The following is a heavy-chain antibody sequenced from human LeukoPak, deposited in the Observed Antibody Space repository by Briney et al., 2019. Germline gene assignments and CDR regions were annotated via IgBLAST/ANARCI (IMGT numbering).Heavy chain of an antibody. J-gene: IGHJ6*03. CDR2: IIPIFGTA. CDR3: ARDYGGNSRYYYYYMDV. CDR1: GGTFSSYA. V-gene: IGHV1-69*05. D-gene: IGHD4-23*01. Sequence: SSVKVSCKASGGTFSSYAISWVRQAPGQGLEWMGGIIPIFGTANYAQKLQGRVTITTDESTSPAYMELSSLRSEDTAVYYCARDYGGNSRYYYYYMDVWGKGTTVTVSS.